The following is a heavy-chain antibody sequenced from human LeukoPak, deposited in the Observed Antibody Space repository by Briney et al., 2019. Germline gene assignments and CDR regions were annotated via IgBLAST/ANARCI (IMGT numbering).Heavy chain of an antibody. CDR3: ARDRQLLFLNSGYYMDV. CDR1: GGTFSSYA. D-gene: IGHD2-2*01. J-gene: IGHJ6*03. Sequence: SVKVSCKASGGTFSSYAISWVRQAPGQGLEWMGGIIPIFGTANYAQKFQGRVTITTDESTSAAYMELSSLRSEDTAVYYCARDRQLLFLNSGYYMDVWGKGTTVTVSS. V-gene: IGHV1-69*05. CDR2: IIPIFGTA.